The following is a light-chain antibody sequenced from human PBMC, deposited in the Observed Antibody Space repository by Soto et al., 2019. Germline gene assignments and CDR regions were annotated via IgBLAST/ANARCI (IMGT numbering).Light chain of an antibody. Sequence: EVVMTQSPATLSVSPWERENLCCRASESVSSNLAWYQQRPGQAPRLVIYGASTRATGIPARFSGGGSGAEFTLTISSLQSEDFAVYYCQQYNSWPPITFGQGTRLEIK. CDR2: GAS. CDR1: ESVSSN. V-gene: IGKV3-15*01. CDR3: QQYNSWPPIT. J-gene: IGKJ5*01.